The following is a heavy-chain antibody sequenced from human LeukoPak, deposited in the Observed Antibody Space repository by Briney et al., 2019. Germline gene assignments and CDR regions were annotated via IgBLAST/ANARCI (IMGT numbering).Heavy chain of an antibody. V-gene: IGHV4-39*01. J-gene: IGHJ4*02. CDR1: GRSISSSSYY. Sequence: SETLSLTCTVSGRSISSSSYYWGWIRQPPGKGLEWIGSISYSGSTSYNPSLKSRLTMSVDTSKNQFSLKLSSVTAADTAVYYCAILYYSGRSGRGFTDYWGQGTLVTVSS. D-gene: IGHD3-10*01. CDR2: ISYSGST. CDR3: AILYYSGRSGRGFTDY.